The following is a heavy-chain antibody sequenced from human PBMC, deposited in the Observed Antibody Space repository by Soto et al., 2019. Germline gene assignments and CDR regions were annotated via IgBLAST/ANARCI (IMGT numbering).Heavy chain of an antibody. CDR2: ISYSGST. D-gene: IGHD2-15*01. V-gene: IGHV4-59*08. J-gene: IGHJ5*02. CDR1: GGSISTYY. CDR3: ARHDKYCSGGSCYYVWFDP. Sequence: SENLSLTCTVSGGSISTYYWSWIRQPPGKGLEWIGYISYSGSTNYNPSLKSRVTMSVDTSKNQFSLRLSSVTAADTAVYYCARHDKYCSGGSCYYVWFDPWGQGTPVTVSS.